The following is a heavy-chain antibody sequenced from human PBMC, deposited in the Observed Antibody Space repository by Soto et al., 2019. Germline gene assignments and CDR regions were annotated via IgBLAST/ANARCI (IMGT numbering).Heavy chain of an antibody. D-gene: IGHD1-26*01. V-gene: IGHV1-2*04. CDR3: ARGVVGSYYGIGY. CDR2: INPNSGGT. J-gene: IGHJ4*02. CDR1: GYTFTGYY. Sequence: ASVKVSCKASGYTFTGYYMHWVRQAPGQGLEWMGWINPNSGGTNYAQKFQGWVTMTRDTSISTAYMELSRLRSDDTAVYYCARGVVGSYYGIGYWGQGTLVTVSS.